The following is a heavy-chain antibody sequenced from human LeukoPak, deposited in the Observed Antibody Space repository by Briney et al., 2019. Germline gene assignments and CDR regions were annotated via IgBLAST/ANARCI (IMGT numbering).Heavy chain of an antibody. D-gene: IGHD1-26*01. V-gene: IGHV1-8*01. Sequence: GASVKVSCTPSGYTFTVYDINWVRQAPGQGLEWMGWMNPNTGDTGHAQKFQGRVTMTRNTSIDTAYMELSGLRSEDTAVYYCTRGSLSGSSRDYWGQGTLVTVSP. J-gene: IGHJ4*02. CDR2: MNPNTGDT. CDR1: GYTFTVYD. CDR3: TRGSLSGSSRDY.